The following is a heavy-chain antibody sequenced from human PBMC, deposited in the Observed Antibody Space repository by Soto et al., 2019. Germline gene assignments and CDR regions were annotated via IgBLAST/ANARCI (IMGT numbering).Heavy chain of an antibody. D-gene: IGHD4-17*01. V-gene: IGHV5-10-1*01. CDR3: TRGATVTAEFDK. J-gene: IGHJ4*02. CDR1: GYNFANYW. Sequence: GESLKISCEGSGYNFANYWITWVRHMPGKGLEWMGRIDPSDSFTNYSPSFKGRVTISADESVSTAYLQWSSLQASDTAMYYCTRGATVTAEFDKWGQGTQVTVSS. CDR2: IDPSDSFT.